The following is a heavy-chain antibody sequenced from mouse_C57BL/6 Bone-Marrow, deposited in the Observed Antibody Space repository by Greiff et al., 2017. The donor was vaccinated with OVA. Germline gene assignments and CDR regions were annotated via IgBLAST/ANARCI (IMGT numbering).Heavy chain of an antibody. V-gene: IGHV14-4*01. J-gene: IGHJ1*03. CDR1: GFNIKDDY. CDR2: IDPENGDT. CDR3: TSYWYFDV. Sequence: EVHLVESGAELVRPGASVKLSCTASGFNIKDDYMHWVKQRPEQGLEWIGWIDPENGDTEYASKFQGKATITADTSSNTAYLQLSSLTSEDTAVYYCTSYWYFDVWGTGTTVTVSS.